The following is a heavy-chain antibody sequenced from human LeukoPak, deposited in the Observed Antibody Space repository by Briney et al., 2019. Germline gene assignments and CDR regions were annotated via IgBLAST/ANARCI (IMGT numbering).Heavy chain of an antibody. CDR2: ISASGGGT. CDR1: GLDFTTYD. V-gene: IGHV3-23*01. CDR3: AKDGVPGSLHYYFYMDV. D-gene: IGHD4-23*01. J-gene: IGHJ6*03. Sequence: GGSLRLSCTASGLDFTTYDMNWVRQAPGKGLGWVSGISASGGGTFYADSVKGRFSISRDNSKNTVSLEMNSLRVEDTAIYYCAKDGVPGSLHYYFYMDVWGKGTTVSVSS.